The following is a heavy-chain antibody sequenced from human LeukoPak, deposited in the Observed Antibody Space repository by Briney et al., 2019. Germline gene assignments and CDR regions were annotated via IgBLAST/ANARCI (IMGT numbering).Heavy chain of an antibody. V-gene: IGHV6-1*01. CDR1: GDSVSSNDAA. Sequence: SQTLSLTCTISGDSVSSNDAAWNWIRQSPSRGLEWLGRTYYRSKWSYDYAVSMKSRITINPDTSKSQFSLKLSSVTAADTAVYYCVRSVLGRCSGDSCSRFRDVWGKGTTVTVSS. D-gene: IGHD2-15*01. J-gene: IGHJ6*04. CDR2: TYYRSKWSY. CDR3: VRSVLGRCSGDSCSRFRDV.